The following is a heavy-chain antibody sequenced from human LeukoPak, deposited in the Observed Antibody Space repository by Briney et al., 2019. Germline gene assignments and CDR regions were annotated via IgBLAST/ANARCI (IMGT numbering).Heavy chain of an antibody. CDR1: GYTFTSYA. J-gene: IGHJ4*02. Sequence: GASVKVSCKASGYTFTSYAISWVRQAPGQGLEWMGWISAYSGNTSYAQKLQGRVTMTTDTSTNTVYMELSSLRAEDTAVYYCASRGHDSFSYCDYWGQGTLVTVSS. D-gene: IGHD3-16*01. V-gene: IGHV1-18*01. CDR3: ASRGHDSFSYCDY. CDR2: ISAYSGNT.